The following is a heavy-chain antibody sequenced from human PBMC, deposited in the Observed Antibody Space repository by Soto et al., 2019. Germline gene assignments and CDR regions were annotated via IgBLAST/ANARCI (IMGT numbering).Heavy chain of an antibody. D-gene: IGHD5-12*01. Sequence: EVPLVASGGGLVQPGVSLRLSCAASGFAFNTYCMTWVRQTPGKGLEWVANMKQDGSEKYYVDSVKGRFTISRDNAKHSLYLQMNRPRAEDTAVYYCARALRGYGGYAFEDWCQGTRLTFSS. V-gene: IGHV3-7*01. CDR1: GFAFNTYC. J-gene: IGHJ4*02. CDR2: MKQDGSEK. CDR3: ARALRGYGGYAFED.